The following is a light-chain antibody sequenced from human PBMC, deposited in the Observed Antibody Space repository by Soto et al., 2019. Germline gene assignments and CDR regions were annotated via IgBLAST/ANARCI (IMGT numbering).Light chain of an antibody. V-gene: IGKV1-12*01. CDR2: AAS. CDR1: QGISSS. CDR3: QQAKNLPWT. Sequence: DIQMAQSPSSVSASVGDRVTITCRASQGISSSLAWYQQRPGKAPKLLIYAASNLQNEVPSRFSGSGSGTDFTLTISSLQPEDFATYYCQQAKNLPWTFGQGTKVDIK. J-gene: IGKJ1*01.